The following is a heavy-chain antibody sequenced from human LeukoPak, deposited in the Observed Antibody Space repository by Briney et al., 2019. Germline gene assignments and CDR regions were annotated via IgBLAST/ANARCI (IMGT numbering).Heavy chain of an antibody. V-gene: IGHV1-24*01. J-gene: IGHJ1*01. D-gene: IGHD1-26*01. Sequence: ASVKVSCKVSGYTLTELSIRWVRQAPGQGLEWMGGFNPEDGEKIYVQKFQGRVTMTEDTSIDTAYMELSSLRSEDTAMYYCARRDGYTYSGSYIAEYFQHWGQGTLVTVSS. CDR2: FNPEDGEK. CDR3: ARRDGYTYSGSYIAEYFQH. CDR1: GYTLTELS.